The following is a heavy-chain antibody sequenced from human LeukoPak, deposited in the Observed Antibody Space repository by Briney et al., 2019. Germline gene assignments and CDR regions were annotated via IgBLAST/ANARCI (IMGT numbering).Heavy chain of an antibody. V-gene: IGHV1-69*02. CDR1: GGTFSSYT. CDR2: IIPILGIA. CDR3: ARVLIVGATIGAFQH. J-gene: IGHJ1*01. Sequence: SVKVSCKASGGTFSSYTISWVRQAPGPGLEWMGRIIPILGIANYAQKFQGRVTITADKSTSTAYMELSSLRSEDTAVYYCARVLIVGATIGAFQHWGQGTLVTVSS. D-gene: IGHD1-26*01.